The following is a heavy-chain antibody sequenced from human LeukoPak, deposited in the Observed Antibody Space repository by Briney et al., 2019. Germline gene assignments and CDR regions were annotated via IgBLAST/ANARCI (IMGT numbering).Heavy chain of an antibody. CDR2: IYYTGNT. J-gene: IGHJ3*01. CDR1: GGSISSSY. CDR3: ARVPTLRITMIRGTWGTFDV. Sequence: SETLSLTCTVSGGSISSSYWSWIRQPPGKGLEWIGYIYYTGNTNYNPSLKSRVTISVDTSKNQVSLKLTSVTAADTAVYYCARVPTLRITMIRGTWGTFDVWGQGTMVTVSS. D-gene: IGHD3-10*01. V-gene: IGHV4-59*12.